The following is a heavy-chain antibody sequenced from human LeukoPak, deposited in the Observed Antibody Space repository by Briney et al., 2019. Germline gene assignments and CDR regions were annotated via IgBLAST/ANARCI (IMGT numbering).Heavy chain of an antibody. V-gene: IGHV3-30*02. D-gene: IGHD3-3*01. CDR3: ARHNTRFLERLPALGS. Sequence: PGGSLRLSCLASGFTFNSYAMHWVRRAPGKGLEWVAFIRHDGSSEYYADSVKGRFIISRDRSGNTLSLQMESLRPEDTAMYYCARHNTRFLERLPALGSWGQGTLVTVSS. CDR1: GFTFNSYA. CDR2: IRHDGSSE. J-gene: IGHJ5*02.